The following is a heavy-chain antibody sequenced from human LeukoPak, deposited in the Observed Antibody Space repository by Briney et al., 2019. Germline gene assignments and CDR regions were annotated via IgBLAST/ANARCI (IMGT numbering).Heavy chain of an antibody. V-gene: IGHV4-59*08. CDR1: GGSITNYY. Sequence: SETLSLTCTVSGGSITNYYWSWIRQPPGKGLEWIGYVYYSGSTNYNPSLKSRVTISVDTSKNQFSLNLSSVTAADTAVYYCAATMVRGVHTHFDYWGQGTLVTVSS. CDR3: AATMVRGVHTHFDY. D-gene: IGHD3-10*01. CDR2: VYYSGST. J-gene: IGHJ4*02.